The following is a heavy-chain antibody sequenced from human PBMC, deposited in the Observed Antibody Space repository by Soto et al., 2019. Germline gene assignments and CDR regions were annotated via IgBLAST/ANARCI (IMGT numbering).Heavy chain of an antibody. CDR1: GYTFTGYY. Sequence: ASVKVSCKASGYTFTGYYMHWVRQAPGQGLEWMGWINPNSGGTNYAQKFQGRVTMTRDSSISTAYMELSRLRSDDTAVYYCARVLTYGSGSYYKGGWFDPWGQGTLVTVSS. J-gene: IGHJ5*02. D-gene: IGHD3-10*01. CDR3: ARVLTYGSGSYYKGGWFDP. V-gene: IGHV1-2*02. CDR2: INPNSGGT.